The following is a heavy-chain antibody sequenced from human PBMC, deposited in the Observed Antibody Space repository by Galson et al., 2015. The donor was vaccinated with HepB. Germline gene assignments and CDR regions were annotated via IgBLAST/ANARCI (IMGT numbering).Heavy chain of an antibody. Sequence: SLRLSCAASGFTFSNYRLNWVRQAPGKGLEWVSYIDIIDTTTQYADSVKGRFTVSRDNSRDTLYLQMNSLRAEDTALYYCAKSVPYWYFDLWGRGTLVSVSS. CDR2: IDIIDTTT. CDR1: GFTFSNYR. J-gene: IGHJ2*01. CDR3: AKSVPYWYFDL. D-gene: IGHD6-6*01. V-gene: IGHV3-48*01.